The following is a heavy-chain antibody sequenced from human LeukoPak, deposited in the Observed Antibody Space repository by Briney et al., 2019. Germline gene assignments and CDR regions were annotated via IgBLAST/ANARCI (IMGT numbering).Heavy chain of an antibody. D-gene: IGHD2-21*01. V-gene: IGHV1-2*02. J-gene: IGHJ4*02. CDR3: ARGGGIQSCGGKTCFRGFVY. CDR2: INPDSGDT. Sequence: ASVKVSCKASEYTFSVYHIHWVRQAPGQGLEWMAWINPDSGDTNYAQKFQGRATMTRDTSITTLYMELTSLRSDDTAVYFCARGGGIQSCGGKTCFRGFVYWGQGTLVTVSS. CDR1: EYTFSVYH.